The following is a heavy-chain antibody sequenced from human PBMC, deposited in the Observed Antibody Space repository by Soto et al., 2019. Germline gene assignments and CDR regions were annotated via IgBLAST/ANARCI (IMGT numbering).Heavy chain of an antibody. CDR3: ANDDVGAVYYYYSGMDV. CDR2: ISGSGGST. Sequence: EVQLLESGGGLVQPGGSLRLSCAASGFTFSSYAMSWVRQAPGKGLEWVSAISGSGGSTYYADSVKGRFTISRDNSNNTLSLQMNSLRAEDTAVYYCANDDVGAVYYYYSGMDVWGQGTTVTVSS. V-gene: IGHV3-23*01. CDR1: GFTFSSYA. J-gene: IGHJ6*02. D-gene: IGHD1-26*01.